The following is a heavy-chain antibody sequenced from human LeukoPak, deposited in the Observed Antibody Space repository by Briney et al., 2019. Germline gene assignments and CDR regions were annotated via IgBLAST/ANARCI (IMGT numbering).Heavy chain of an antibody. V-gene: IGHV3-30*02. CDR1: GFTFSSDG. CDR3: AKDPGVYSSRFDY. D-gene: IGHD6-13*01. Sequence: PGGSLRPSCAASGFTFSSDGMHWVRQAPGKGLEWVAFIRYDGSNKYYADSVKGRFTISRDNSKNTPYLQMNSLRAEDTAVYYCAKDPGVYSSRFDYWGQGTLVTVSS. CDR2: IRYDGSNK. J-gene: IGHJ4*02.